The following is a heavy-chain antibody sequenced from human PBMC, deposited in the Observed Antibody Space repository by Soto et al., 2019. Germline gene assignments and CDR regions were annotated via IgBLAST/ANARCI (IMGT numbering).Heavy chain of an antibody. CDR3: ARAQSGYCTNGVCQNWFDP. Sequence: NPSETLSLTCAVYGGSFSGYYWSWIRQPPGKGLEWIGEINHSGSTNYNPSLKSRVTISVDTSKNQFSLKLSSVTAADTAVYYCARAQSGYCTNGVCQNWFDPWGQGTLVTVSS. D-gene: IGHD2-8*01. CDR2: INHSGST. V-gene: IGHV4-34*01. CDR1: GGSFSGYY. J-gene: IGHJ5*02.